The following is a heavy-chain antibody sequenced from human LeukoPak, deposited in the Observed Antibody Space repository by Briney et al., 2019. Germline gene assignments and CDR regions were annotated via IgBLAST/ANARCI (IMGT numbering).Heavy chain of an antibody. Sequence: ASETLSLTCTVSGVSMSTYYWSWIRQPPGKGLEWIGYIYDSLSTDYNPSLKSRVTISVDMSKNQFSLKLASVTAADTAVYYCARRSWYVDYWGQGTLVTVSS. CDR2: IYDSLST. D-gene: IGHD6-13*01. V-gene: IGHV4-59*01. CDR1: GVSMSTYY. CDR3: ARRSWYVDY. J-gene: IGHJ4*02.